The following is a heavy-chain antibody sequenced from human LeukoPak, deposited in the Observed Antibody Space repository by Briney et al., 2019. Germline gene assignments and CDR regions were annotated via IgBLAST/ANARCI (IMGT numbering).Heavy chain of an antibody. CDR2: INHSGST. V-gene: IGHV4-34*01. CDR1: GGSFSGYY. D-gene: IGHD3-10*01. Sequence: SETLSLTCAVYGGSFSGYYWSWIRQPPGKGLEWIGGINHSGSTNYNPSLKSRVTTSVDTSKNQFSLKLSSVTAADTAVYYCARGGRMVRGVIIYGMDVWGQGTTVTVSS. CDR3: ARGGRMVRGVIIYGMDV. J-gene: IGHJ6*02.